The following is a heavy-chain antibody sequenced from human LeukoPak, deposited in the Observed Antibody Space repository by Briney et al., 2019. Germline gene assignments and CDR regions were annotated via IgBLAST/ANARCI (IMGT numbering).Heavy chain of an antibody. CDR3: AKLTSGWFGDF. V-gene: IGHV3-23*01. J-gene: IGHJ4*02. Sequence: GGSLRLSCATSGFNFNNFPMTWVRQAPGKGLEWVSAIRPSDGSTFYADSVKGRFTISRDSSKSTLYLQMNSLRAEDTAVYYCAKLTSGWFGDFWGQGTLVTVSS. D-gene: IGHD6-19*01. CDR1: GFNFNNFP. CDR2: IRPSDGST.